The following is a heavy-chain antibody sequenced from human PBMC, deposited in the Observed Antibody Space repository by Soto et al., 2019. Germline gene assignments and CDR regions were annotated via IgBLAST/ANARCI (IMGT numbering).Heavy chain of an antibody. Sequence: PGGSLRLSCETSGFTFFKYLVNWVRQAPGKGLEWVANIKRDGSENYYVDSVKGRFTISRDNAKKSLYLQMSSLRADDTAVYYCARSRTFDYWGQGTLVTVS. J-gene: IGHJ4*02. CDR1: GFTFFKYL. V-gene: IGHV3-7*03. CDR2: IKRDGSEN. CDR3: ARSRTFDY.